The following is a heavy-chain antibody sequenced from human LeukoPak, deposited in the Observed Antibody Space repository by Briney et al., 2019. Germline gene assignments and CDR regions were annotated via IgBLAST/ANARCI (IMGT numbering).Heavy chain of an antibody. V-gene: IGHV3-21*01. CDR3: ARDGSGSYWVNYFDY. CDR2: ISSSSSYI. J-gene: IGHJ4*02. D-gene: IGHD1-26*01. CDR1: GFTFSSYS. Sequence: GGSLRLSCAASGFTFSSYSMNWVRQAPGKGLEWVSSISSSSSYIYYADSVKGRFTISRDNAKNSLYLQMNSLRAEDTAVYYCARDGSGSYWVNYFDYWGQGTLVTVSS.